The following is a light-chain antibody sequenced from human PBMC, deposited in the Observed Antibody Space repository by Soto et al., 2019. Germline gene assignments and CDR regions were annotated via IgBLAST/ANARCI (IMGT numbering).Light chain of an antibody. CDR1: QRVSSY. CDR2: DAS. J-gene: IGKJ1*01. Sequence: EIVLTQSPATLSLSPGERATLSCRASQRVSSYLAWYQQKPGQAPRLLIYDASNRATGIRATFSGSGSGTDCARTIRSLEPEDFAVYYCKQRSNWHPTWTFGQGTKGEIK. V-gene: IGKV3-11*01. CDR3: KQRSNWHPTWT.